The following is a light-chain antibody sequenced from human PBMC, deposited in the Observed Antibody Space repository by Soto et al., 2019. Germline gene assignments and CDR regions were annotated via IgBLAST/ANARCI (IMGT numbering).Light chain of an antibody. J-gene: IGKJ1*01. CDR2: GAS. CDR1: QSVDSTY. CDR3: QYYDSFRT. V-gene: IGKV3-20*01. Sequence: PGERATLSCRASQSVDSTYLTWYQQKPGQAPRLHIYGASGRATGVPDRFSGSGSGTDFTLTISRLEPEDFAVYFCQYYDSFRTFGQGTKVDI.